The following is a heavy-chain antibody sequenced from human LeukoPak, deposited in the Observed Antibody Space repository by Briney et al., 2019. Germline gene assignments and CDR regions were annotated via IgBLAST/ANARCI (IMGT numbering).Heavy chain of an antibody. V-gene: IGHV4-34*01. CDR1: GGSFRGYY. D-gene: IGHD1-26*01. CDR2: INHSGGS. J-gene: IGHJ4*02. CDR3: VVGQWEPKGTY. Sequence: SETLSLTCAVYGGSFRGYYWMWVRQSPGKGLEWIGEINHSGGSNYNPSLKSRVTISVDTSRNQFSLKLTSVTAADTAVYYCVVGQWEPKGTYWGQGTLVTISS.